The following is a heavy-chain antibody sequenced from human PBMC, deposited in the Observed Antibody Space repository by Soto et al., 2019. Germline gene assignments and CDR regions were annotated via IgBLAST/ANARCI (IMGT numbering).Heavy chain of an antibody. V-gene: IGHV1-3*01. Sequence: ASVKVSCKASGYTFTGYAMHWVRQAPGQRLEWMGWINAGNGNTKYSQKFQGRVTITRNTSASTAYMELSSLRSEDTAVYYCARAVAVAADFAYWGQGTLVTVSS. CDR3: ARAVAVAADFAY. J-gene: IGHJ4*02. CDR1: GYTFTGYA. D-gene: IGHD6-19*01. CDR2: INAGNGNT.